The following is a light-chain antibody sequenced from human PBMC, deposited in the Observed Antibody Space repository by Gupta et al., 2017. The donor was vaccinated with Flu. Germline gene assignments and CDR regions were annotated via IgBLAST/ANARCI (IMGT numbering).Light chain of an antibody. J-gene: IGKJ1*01. CDR3: QQYKNWPRT. V-gene: IGKV3-15*01. CDR1: QSVSSN. Sequence: EIAMTQSPDTLSVSPGERATLSCRASQSVSSNLAWYQQKPGQAPRLLIYGASTRATGIPARFSGSGSGTEFTLTISSLQPEEFAVYYCQQYKNWPRTFGQGNKVKIK. CDR2: GAS.